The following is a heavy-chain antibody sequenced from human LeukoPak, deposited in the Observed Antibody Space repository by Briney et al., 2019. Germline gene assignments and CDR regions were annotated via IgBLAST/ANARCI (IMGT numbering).Heavy chain of an antibody. V-gene: IGHV3-21*01. D-gene: IGHD2-2*01. CDR3: ARDLQL. Sequence: KGLELVSSILSTSSYIYYADSVQARFTISRENANNSLFLQMNTLRAEDTAVYYCARDLQLGGQGTLVTVSS. J-gene: IGHJ4*02. CDR2: ILSTSSYI.